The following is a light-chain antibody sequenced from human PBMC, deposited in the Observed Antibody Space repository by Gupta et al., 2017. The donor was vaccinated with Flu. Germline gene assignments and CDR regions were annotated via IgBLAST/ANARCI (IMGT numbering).Light chain of an antibody. CDR2: GAS. V-gene: IGKV1-27*01. Sequence: GDRVTITCRASQGISNSLAWYQQRPGKVPKLLIYGASTLHSGVPSRFSGRGSGTDFSLTISSLQPEDVATYYCQKYNSAPLTFGGGTKVEIK. CDR1: QGISNS. CDR3: QKYNSAPLT. J-gene: IGKJ4*01.